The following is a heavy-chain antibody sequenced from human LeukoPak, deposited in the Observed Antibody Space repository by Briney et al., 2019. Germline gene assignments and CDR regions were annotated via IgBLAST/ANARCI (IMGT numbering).Heavy chain of an antibody. V-gene: IGHV3-9*01. D-gene: IGHD3-10*01. CDR1: GFTFDDYA. CDR2: ISWNSGSI. Sequence: GGSLRLSCAASGFTFDDYAMHWVRQAPGKGLEWVSGISWNSGSIGYADSVKGRFTISRDNAKNSLYLQMNSLRAEDTAVYYCARTYYYGSGSHREAFDIWGQGTTVTVSS. CDR3: ARTYYYGSGSHREAFDI. J-gene: IGHJ3*02.